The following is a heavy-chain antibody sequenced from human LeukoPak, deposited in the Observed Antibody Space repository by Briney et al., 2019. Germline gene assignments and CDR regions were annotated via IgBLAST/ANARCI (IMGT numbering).Heavy chain of an antibody. D-gene: IGHD3-16*02. Sequence: PSETLSLTCTVSGGSFISYDWSWIRQPPGKGLEWIGSIYYSGSTYYNPSLKSRVTISVDTSKNQFSLKLSSVTAADTAVYYCARVEGDYVWGSYRFSGAHVAFDIWGQGTMVTVSS. CDR3: ARVEGDYVWGSYRFSGAHVAFDI. CDR1: GGSFISYD. J-gene: IGHJ3*02. CDR2: IYYSGST. V-gene: IGHV4-59*01.